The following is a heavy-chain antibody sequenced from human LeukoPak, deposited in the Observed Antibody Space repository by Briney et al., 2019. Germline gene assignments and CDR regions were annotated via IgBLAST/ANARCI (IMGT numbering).Heavy chain of an antibody. CDR2: IYYSGST. V-gene: IGHV4-30-4*02. CDR3: ARAGDYDGAFDI. D-gene: IGHD4-17*01. J-gene: IGHJ3*02. CDR1: GGSISSGDYY. Sequence: PSETLSLTCTVSGGSISSGDYYWSWIRQPPGKGLEWIGYIYYSGSTYYNPSLKSRVTMSVDTSKNQFSLKLSSVTAADTAVYYCARAGDYDGAFDIWGQGTMVTVSS.